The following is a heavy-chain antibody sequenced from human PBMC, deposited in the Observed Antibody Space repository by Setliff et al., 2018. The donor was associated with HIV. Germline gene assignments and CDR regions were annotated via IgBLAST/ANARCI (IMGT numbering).Heavy chain of an antibody. CDR3: VRADNNGRFHHYMDV. CDR1: GESFSGYY. Sequence: SETLSLTCAVYGESFSGYYWSWIRQPAGKGLEWLGEINHSGRAKYNPSLKSRASISADASKNQFSLRLTSVTAADTAVYFCVRADNNGRFHHYMDVWGKGTTVTVSS. CDR2: INHSGRA. V-gene: IGHV4-34*01. J-gene: IGHJ6*03. D-gene: IGHD1-1*01.